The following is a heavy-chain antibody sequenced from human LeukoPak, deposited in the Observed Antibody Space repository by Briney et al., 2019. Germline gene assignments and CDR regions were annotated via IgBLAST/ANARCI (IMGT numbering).Heavy chain of an antibody. D-gene: IGHD5-18*01. Sequence: QPGGSLRLSCAASGFIFSRYWMHWVRQAQGKGLEWVSYISSSGSSIYYADSVKGRFTISRDNAKNSLYLQMNSLRAEDTAVYYCARVGYSSGYSFDYWGQGTLVTVSS. J-gene: IGHJ4*02. CDR3: ARVGYSSGYSFDY. CDR1: GFIFSRYW. V-gene: IGHV3-48*03. CDR2: ISSSGSSI.